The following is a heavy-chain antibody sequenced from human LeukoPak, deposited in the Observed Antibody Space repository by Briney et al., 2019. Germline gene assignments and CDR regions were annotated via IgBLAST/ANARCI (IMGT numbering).Heavy chain of an antibody. CDR3: ARDHGYSYASGSNWFDP. J-gene: IGHJ5*02. V-gene: IGHV4-59*01. Sequence: SETLSLTCTVSGGSISGYYWTWIRQPPGKGLEWIGYIYYRGSTNYNPSLKSRVTISVDPSKNQFSLKLSSVTAADTAVYYCARDHGYSYASGSNWFDPWGQGTLVTVSS. CDR2: IYYRGST. CDR1: GGSISGYY. D-gene: IGHD3-10*01.